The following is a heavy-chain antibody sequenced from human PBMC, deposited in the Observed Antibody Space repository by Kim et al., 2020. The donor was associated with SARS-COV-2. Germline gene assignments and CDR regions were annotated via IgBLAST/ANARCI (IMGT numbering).Heavy chain of an antibody. V-gene: IGHV4-31*03. CDR2: IYYSGST. J-gene: IGHJ4*02. CDR1: GGSISSGGYY. D-gene: IGHD4-17*01. Sequence: SETLSLTCTVSGGSISSGGYYWSWIRQHPGKGLEWIGYIYYSGSTYYNPSLKSRVTISVDTSKNQFSLKLSSVTAADTAVYYCARGEGAYGDYREYYFDYWGQGTLVTVSS. CDR3: ARGEGAYGDYREYYFDY.